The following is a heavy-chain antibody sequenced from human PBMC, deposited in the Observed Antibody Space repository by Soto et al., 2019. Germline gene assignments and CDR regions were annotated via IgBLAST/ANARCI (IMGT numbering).Heavy chain of an antibody. J-gene: IGHJ6*02. D-gene: IGHD3-10*01. V-gene: IGHV1-69*13. CDR2: IIPIFGTA. CDR3: ASATAPRGELFRPFKNGYYYGMAV. Sequence: GASVKVSCKASGGTFSSYAMSWVRQAPGQGLEWMGGIIPIFGTANYAQKFQGRVTITADESTSTAYMELSSLRSEDTAVYYCASATAPRGELFRPFKNGYYYGMAVWGQGTTLPVSS. CDR1: GGTFSSYA.